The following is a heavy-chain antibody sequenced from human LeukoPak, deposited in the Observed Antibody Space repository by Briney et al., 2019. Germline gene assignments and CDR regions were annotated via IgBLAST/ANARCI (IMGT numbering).Heavy chain of an antibody. V-gene: IGHV4-38-2*02. CDR1: GYSISSGNY. Sequence: PSETLSLTCTVSGYSISSGNYWGWIRQTLTKGLEWIGSINHSGDTYYNPSLRSRATVSVDTSKNQVSLKLSSVTAADTAMYYCARGGEGYYEDAFDIWGQGTMATVSS. CDR2: INHSGDT. CDR3: ARGGEGYYEDAFDI. J-gene: IGHJ3*02. D-gene: IGHD3-22*01.